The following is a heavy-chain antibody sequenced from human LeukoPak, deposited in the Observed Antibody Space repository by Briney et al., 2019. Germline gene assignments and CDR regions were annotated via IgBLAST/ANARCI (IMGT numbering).Heavy chain of an antibody. D-gene: IGHD2-2*01. CDR3: ARDVVVVPAAIHYGMDV. CDR1: GGSFSDYF. Sequence: SETLSLTCAVYGGSFSDYFWGWIRQPPGKGLAWIGEINHSGRTYYNPSLKSRVTISVDTSKNQFSLNLSPVTAADTAVYYCARDVVVVPAAIHYGMDVWGQGTTVTVSS. J-gene: IGHJ6*02. V-gene: IGHV4-34*01. CDR2: INHSGRT.